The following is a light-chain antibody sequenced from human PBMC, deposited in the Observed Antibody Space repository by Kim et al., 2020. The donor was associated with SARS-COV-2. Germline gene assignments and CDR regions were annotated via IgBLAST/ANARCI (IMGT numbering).Light chain of an antibody. Sequence: ASIGDRVTITCRASQGIDSYLNWYQQKPGKAPTLLIYGASALQSGVPSRFSGSGSGTDFTLTISNLQSEDFATYYCQQSYSTPLTFGGGTKVDIK. CDR1: QGIDSY. CDR3: QQSYSTPLT. J-gene: IGKJ4*01. CDR2: GAS. V-gene: IGKV1-39*01.